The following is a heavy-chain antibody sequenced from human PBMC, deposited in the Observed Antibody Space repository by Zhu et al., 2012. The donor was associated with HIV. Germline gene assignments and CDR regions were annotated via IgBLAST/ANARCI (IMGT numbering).Heavy chain of an antibody. V-gene: IGHV4-38-2*02. D-gene: IGHD3-3*01. J-gene: IGHJ2*01. CDR1: GYSIYRGYY. Sequence: QVQLQESGPGLVKPSETLSLTCTVSGYSIYRGYYWGWIRLPPGKGLEWIGTIYHSGSTFYSPSLKSRVTMSVDTSKNQFSLKVDSVTAADTAMYYCARQRAAVLATRSQWSVYFDLWGLAPVVTVSS. CDR2: IYHSGST. CDR3: ARQRAAVLATRSQWSVYFDL.